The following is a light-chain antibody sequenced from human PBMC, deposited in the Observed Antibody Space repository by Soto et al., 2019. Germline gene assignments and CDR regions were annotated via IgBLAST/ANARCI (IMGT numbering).Light chain of an antibody. CDR1: SSDVGGYDY. J-gene: IGLJ3*02. V-gene: IGLV2-14*03. CDR3: SSYTNSITHV. Sequence: QSALTQPASVSGSPGQSITISCTGTSSDVGGYDYVSWYQQHPGKAPKLMIYGVSNRPSGVSNRFSGSKSGNTAPLTISGLQAEDEADYDCSSYTNSITHVFGGRTKVTVL. CDR2: GVS.